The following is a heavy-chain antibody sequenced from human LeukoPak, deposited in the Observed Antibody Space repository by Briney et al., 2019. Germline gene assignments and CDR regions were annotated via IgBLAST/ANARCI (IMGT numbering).Heavy chain of an antibody. V-gene: IGHV4-39*01. CDR1: GGSISSSSYY. CDR3: ARQPQWLVRLYYYYYMDV. Sequence: PSETLSLTCTVSGGSISSSSYYWGWIRQPPGKGLEWIGSIYYSGSTYYNPSLKSRVTISVDTSKNQFSLKLSSVTAADTAVYYCARQPQWLVRLYYYYYMDVWGKGTTVTISS. CDR2: IYYSGST. D-gene: IGHD6-19*01. J-gene: IGHJ6*03.